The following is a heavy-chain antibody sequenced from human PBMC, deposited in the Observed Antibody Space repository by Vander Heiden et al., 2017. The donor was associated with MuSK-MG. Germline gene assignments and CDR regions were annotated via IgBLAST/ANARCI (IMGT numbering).Heavy chain of an antibody. CDR2: INSDGSST. V-gene: IGHV3-74*01. CDR1: GFPFSTSG. Sequence: EVHLVKSGGGLVQPGGSLRPSCPAPGFPFSTSGMHWVRQAPGKGLVWVSRINSDGSSTSYADSVKGRFTISRDNAKNTLYLQMNSLRAEDTAVYYCARDRDEYASYYYYYYMDVWGKGTTVTVSS. D-gene: IGHD2-2*01. CDR3: ARDRDEYASYYYYYYMDV. J-gene: IGHJ6*03.